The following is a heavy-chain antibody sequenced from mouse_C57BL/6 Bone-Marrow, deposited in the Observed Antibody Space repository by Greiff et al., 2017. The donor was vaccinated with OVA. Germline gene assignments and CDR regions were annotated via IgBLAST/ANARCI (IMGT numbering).Heavy chain of an antibody. D-gene: IGHD4-1*01. Sequence: QVQLKESGPELVKPGASVKLSCKASGYTFTSYDINWVKQRPGQGLERIGWLYPRDGSTKSTAKFQGKAPLPVDTASRTAYMEVHSLTSEDSAVDFCARDGLGRWYFDVGGTGTTGTVSS. V-gene: IGHV1-85*01. CDR2: LYPRDGST. J-gene: IGHJ1*03. CDR3: ARDGLGRWYFDV. CDR1: GYTFTSYD.